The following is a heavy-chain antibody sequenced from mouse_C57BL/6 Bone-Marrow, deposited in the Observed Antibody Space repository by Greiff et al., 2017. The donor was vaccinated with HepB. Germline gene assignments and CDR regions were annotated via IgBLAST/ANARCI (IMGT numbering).Heavy chain of an antibody. CDR3: ARSAHCNYYGSRYYFDY. CDR1: GYTFTSYW. D-gene: IGHD1-1*01. Sequence: QVQLQHPGAELVKPGASVKMSCKASGYTFTSYWITWVKQRPGQGLEWIGDIYPGSGSTNYNEKFKSKATLTVDTSSSTAYMQLSSLTSEDSAVYYCARSAHCNYYGSRYYFDYWGQGTTLTVSS. CDR2: IYPGSGST. V-gene: IGHV1-55*01. J-gene: IGHJ2*01.